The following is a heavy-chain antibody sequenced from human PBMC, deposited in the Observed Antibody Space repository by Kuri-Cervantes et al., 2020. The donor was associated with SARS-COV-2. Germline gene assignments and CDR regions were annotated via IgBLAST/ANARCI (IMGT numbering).Heavy chain of an antibody. CDR3: ARSSPIAVAGSLAY. V-gene: IGHV1-3*01. D-gene: IGHD6-19*01. J-gene: IGHJ4*02. CDR2: INAGNGNT. Sequence: ASVKVSCKASGYTFTSYAMHWVRQAPGQRLEWMGWINAGNGNTKYSQKFQGGVTITRDTSASTAYMELSSLRSEDTAVYYCARSSPIAVAGSLAYWGQGTLVTVSS. CDR1: GYTFTSYA.